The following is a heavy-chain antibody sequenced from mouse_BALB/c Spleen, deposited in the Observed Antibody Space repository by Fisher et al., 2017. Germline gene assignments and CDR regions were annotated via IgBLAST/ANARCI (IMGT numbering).Heavy chain of an antibody. J-gene: IGHJ4*01. Sequence: KFKGKATLTVDKSSSTAYMQLSSLTSEDSAVHYCAKMGLRRAMDYWGQGTSVTVSS. V-gene: IGHV1-69*02. CDR3: AKMGLRRAMDY. D-gene: IGHD2-4*01.